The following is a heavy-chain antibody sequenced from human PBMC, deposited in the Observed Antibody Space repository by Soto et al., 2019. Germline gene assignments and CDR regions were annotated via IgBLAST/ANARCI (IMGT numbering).Heavy chain of an antibody. V-gene: IGHV2-5*02. CDR2: IYWDDDK. J-gene: IGHJ4*02. Sequence: QITLNESGPTVVRPTETLTLTCRFSGFSLTTSGVGVCWIRQSPGKAPEWLALIYWDDDKRYSASLKSWLTITKDTSKNQVVLTVSDLDPTDTATYYCAHRVLRTVFGLVTTTAIYFDFWGQGTPVAGSS. D-gene: IGHD3-3*01. CDR3: AHRVLRTVFGLVTTTAIYFDF. CDR1: GFSLTTSGVG.